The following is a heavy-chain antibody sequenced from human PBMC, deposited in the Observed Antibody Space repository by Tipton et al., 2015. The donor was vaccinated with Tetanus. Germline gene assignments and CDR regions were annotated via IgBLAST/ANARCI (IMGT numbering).Heavy chain of an antibody. J-gene: IGHJ5*02. V-gene: IGHV1-2*02. Sequence: QLVQSGAEVKKPGASVKVSCKASGYTFTGYYMHWVRQAPGQGLERMGWINPNSGGTNYAQKFQGRVTMTRDTSISKAYMERSRRRSDATAGFYWAGDRGIAARRGWFAPWGQGTLSPSPQ. CDR2: INPNSGGT. D-gene: IGHD6-13*01. CDR3: AGDRGIAARRGWFAP. CDR1: GYTFTGYY.